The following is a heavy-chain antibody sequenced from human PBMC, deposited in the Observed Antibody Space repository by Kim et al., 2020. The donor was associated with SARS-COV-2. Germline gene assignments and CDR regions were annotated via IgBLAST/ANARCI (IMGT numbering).Heavy chain of an antibody. V-gene: IGHV3-23*03. D-gene: IGHD6-13*01. Sequence: GGSLRLSCVASGFTFSSYAMSWVRQAPGKGLEWVSIIYSGGSSTYYADSVKGRFTISRDNSKNTLYLQMNGLRAEDTAVYYCAKEQGSSWNSYFDYWGQG. J-gene: IGHJ4*02. CDR1: GFTFSSYA. CDR3: AKEQGSSWNSYFDY. CDR2: IYSGGSST.